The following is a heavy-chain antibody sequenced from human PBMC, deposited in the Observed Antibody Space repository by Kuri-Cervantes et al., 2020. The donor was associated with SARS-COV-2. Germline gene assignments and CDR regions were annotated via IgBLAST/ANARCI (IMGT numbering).Heavy chain of an antibody. J-gene: IGHJ4*02. D-gene: IGHD3-16*02. CDR3: ARDRIFGGVIVTYLDS. Sequence: GESLKISCTASGFTFSSYGVHWVRQAPGKGLEWLAVISYDGSNKQYADSVKGRFTISRDNSKNTLFLQMNSLGADDTALYYCARDRIFGGVIVTYLDSWGQGVLVTVSS. CDR2: ISYDGSNK. CDR1: GFTFSSYG. V-gene: IGHV3-30*04.